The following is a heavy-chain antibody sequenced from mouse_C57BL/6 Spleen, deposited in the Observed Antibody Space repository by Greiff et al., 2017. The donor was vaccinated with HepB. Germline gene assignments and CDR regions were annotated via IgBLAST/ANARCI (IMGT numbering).Heavy chain of an antibody. CDR2: IYPRSGNT. CDR1: GYTFTSYG. V-gene: IGHV1-81*01. Sequence: VQLQQSGAELARPGASVKLSCKASGYTFTSYGISWVKQRTGQGLEWIGEIYPRSGNTYYNEKLKGKATLTADKSSSTAYMELRSLTSEDSAVYFCARNWDWKYFDYWGQGTTLTVSS. J-gene: IGHJ2*01. CDR3: ARNWDWKYFDY. D-gene: IGHD4-1*01.